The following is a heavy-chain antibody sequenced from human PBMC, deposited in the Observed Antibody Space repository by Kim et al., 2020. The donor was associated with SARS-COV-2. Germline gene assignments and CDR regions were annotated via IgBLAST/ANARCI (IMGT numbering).Heavy chain of an antibody. D-gene: IGHD3-10*01. J-gene: IGHJ4*02. CDR3: ARGAITMVRGKRSVGYFDY. Sequence: GRVTMTRDTSTSTVYMELSSLRSEDTAVYYCARGAITMVRGKRSVGYFDYWGQGTLVTVSS. V-gene: IGHV1-46*01.